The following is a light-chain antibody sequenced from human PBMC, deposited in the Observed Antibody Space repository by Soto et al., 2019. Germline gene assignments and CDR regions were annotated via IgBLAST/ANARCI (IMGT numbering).Light chain of an antibody. Sequence: EIVMTQSPATLSVSPGETATLSCRASQSVSSNVAWYQQKPGQAPSLLSYGASTRATDIPPRFSGSGSGTEFTLTITSLQSEDIAVYFCQQYKNWPPLPFGGGTKVDI. CDR1: QSVSSN. CDR3: QQYKNWPPLP. J-gene: IGKJ4*01. CDR2: GAS. V-gene: IGKV3-15*01.